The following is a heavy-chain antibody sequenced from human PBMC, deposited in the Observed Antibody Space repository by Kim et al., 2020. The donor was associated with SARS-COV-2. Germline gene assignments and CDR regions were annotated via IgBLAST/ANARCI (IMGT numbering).Heavy chain of an antibody. CDR3: ARGPRWQSIEYGMDV. CDR2: INSDGSST. Sequence: GGSLRLSCAASGFTFSSYWMHWVRQAPGKGLVWVSRINSDGSSTSYADSVKGRFTISRDNAKNTLYLQMNSLRAEDTAVYYCARGPRWQSIEYGMDVWGQGTTVTVSS. V-gene: IGHV3-74*01. CDR1: GFTFSSYW. J-gene: IGHJ6*02. D-gene: IGHD2-15*01.